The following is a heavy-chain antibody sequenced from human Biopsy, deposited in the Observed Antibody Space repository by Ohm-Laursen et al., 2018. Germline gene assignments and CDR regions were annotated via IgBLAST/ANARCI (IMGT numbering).Heavy chain of an antibody. D-gene: IGHD6-19*01. CDR3: ARTPGKAVAGRFLDL. V-gene: IGHV4-59*08. J-gene: IGHJ2*01. Sequence: TLSLTCAVTYGSISGHFWSWIRQAPGKGLEWIGYVYYNGNTNYSPSLKSRATISLDTSKDRFSLKLTSVTAADTAVYYCARTPGKAVAGRFLDLWGRGTLVTV. CDR2: VYYNGNT. CDR1: YGSISGHF.